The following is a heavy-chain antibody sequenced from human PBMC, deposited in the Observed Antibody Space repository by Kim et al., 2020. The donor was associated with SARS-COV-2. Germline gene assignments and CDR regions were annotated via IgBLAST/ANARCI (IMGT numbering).Heavy chain of an antibody. Sequence: GGSLRLSCTISGFRFSNYDMTWVRQVAGRGLEWISRISGSGQSRSYADSVQGRFTISRDNSKNTVFLHMTTLRADDTAIYYCTKDRPTSQYDSSGYALRPRDYYGMDVWGQGITVTVSS. V-gene: IGHV3-23*01. D-gene: IGHD3-22*01. CDR3: TKDRPTSQYDSSGYALRPRDYYGMDV. CDR1: GFRFSNYD. CDR2: ISGSGQSR. J-gene: IGHJ6*02.